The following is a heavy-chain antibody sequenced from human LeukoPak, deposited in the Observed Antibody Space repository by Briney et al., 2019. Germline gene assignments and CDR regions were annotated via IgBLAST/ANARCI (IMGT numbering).Heavy chain of an antibody. Sequence: GGSVRLSCAASGFTFSNYWMHWVRQAPGKGLVWVSRISSDGINTSYADSVKGRFTISRDNAKNTLNLQMNSLRAEDTAVYYCARDLGQYYDTSDNWFDPWGQGTLVTVSS. CDR2: ISSDGINT. D-gene: IGHD3-22*01. CDR3: ARDLGQYYDTSDNWFDP. CDR1: GFTFSNYW. V-gene: IGHV3-74*01. J-gene: IGHJ5*02.